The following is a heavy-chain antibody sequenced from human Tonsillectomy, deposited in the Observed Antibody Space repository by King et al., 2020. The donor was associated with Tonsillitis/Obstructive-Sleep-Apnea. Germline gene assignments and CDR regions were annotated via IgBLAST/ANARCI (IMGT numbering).Heavy chain of an antibody. V-gene: IGHV3-48*03. CDR1: GFTFSSYE. Sequence: DVQLVESGGGLVQPGGSLRLSCAASGFTFSSYEMNWVRQAPGKGLEWVSYISSSGSTIYYADSVKGRFTISRDNAKNSLYLHMNSLRAEDTAVYYCARGSRTDAFDIWGQGTMVTVSS. CDR3: ARGSRTDAFDI. CDR2: ISSSGSTI. D-gene: IGHD6-13*01. J-gene: IGHJ3*02.